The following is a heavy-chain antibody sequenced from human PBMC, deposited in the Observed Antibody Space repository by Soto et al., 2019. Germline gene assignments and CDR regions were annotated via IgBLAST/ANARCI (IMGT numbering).Heavy chain of an antibody. CDR3: AADAKAWQQMVPSDY. J-gene: IGHJ4*02. V-gene: IGHV1-58*01. CDR2: IAVGSGYP. Sequence: SVKVSCKASGFTFTSSAFQWVRQARGQRLEWIGWIAVGSGYPNYAQRFQDRVTLTRDMSTATTYMELSRLTSEDTAIYYCAADAKAWQQMVPSDYWGQGTLVTVSS. CDR1: GFTFTSSA. D-gene: IGHD2-8*01.